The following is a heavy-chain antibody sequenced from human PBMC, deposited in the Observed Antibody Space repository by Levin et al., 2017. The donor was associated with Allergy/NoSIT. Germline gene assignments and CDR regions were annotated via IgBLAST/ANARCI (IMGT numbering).Heavy chain of an antibody. D-gene: IGHD1-26*01. Sequence: QTLSLTCTFSGFSLSTSGMCVSWIRQPPGKALEWLALIDWDDDKYYSTSLKTRLTISKDTSKNQVVLTMTHMDPVDTATYYCARFTGIVGATGNFDYWGQGTPVTVSS. J-gene: IGHJ4*02. CDR2: IDWDDDK. V-gene: IGHV2-70*01. CDR1: GFSLSTSGMC. CDR3: ARFTGIVGATGNFDY.